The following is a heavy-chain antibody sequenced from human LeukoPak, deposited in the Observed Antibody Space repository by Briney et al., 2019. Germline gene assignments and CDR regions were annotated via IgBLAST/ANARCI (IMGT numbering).Heavy chain of an antibody. CDR1: GYTFTSYG. J-gene: IGHJ5*02. CDR2: INPNSGGT. CDR3: ARASKITMIVVVTLDNWFDP. D-gene: IGHD3-22*01. Sequence: ASVKVSCKASGYTFTSYGISWVRQAPGQGLEWMGRINPNSGGTNYAQKFQGRVTMTRDTSISTAYMELSRLRSDDTAVYYCARASKITMIVVVTLDNWFDPWGQGTLVTVSS. V-gene: IGHV1-2*06.